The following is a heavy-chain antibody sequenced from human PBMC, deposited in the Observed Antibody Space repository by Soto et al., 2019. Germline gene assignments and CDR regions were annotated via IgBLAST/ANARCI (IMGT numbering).Heavy chain of an antibody. J-gene: IGHJ5*02. CDR2: IIPFFGTA. Sequence: ASVKVSCRASGGTFSSYAISWVRQAPAQGLEWMGGIIPFFGTANYAQKFQGRVTITADESTSTAYMWLTSLRSEDTAVYYGVVRIAVAGTGEEWFDPWGQGSLVTVSS. CDR1: GGTFSSYA. CDR3: VVRIAVAGTGEEWFDP. V-gene: IGHV1-69*13. D-gene: IGHD6-19*01.